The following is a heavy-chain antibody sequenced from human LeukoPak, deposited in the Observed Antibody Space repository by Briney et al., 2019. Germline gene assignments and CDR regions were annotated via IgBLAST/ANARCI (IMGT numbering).Heavy chain of an antibody. CDR2: SHNGGST. J-gene: IGHJ6*03. D-gene: IGHD1-26*01. CDR1: GLIFRPSC. CDR3: AKGHGWEASYYYYYIDV. Sequence: GGSLRLFCAASGLIFRPSCMRWLRQSHQQRLQRVSHSHNGGSTYYTDSVKGRFTISRDNSKNTLYLQMNSLRAEDTAVYYCAKGHGWEASYYYYYIDVWGKGTTVTISS. V-gene: IGHV3-53*01.